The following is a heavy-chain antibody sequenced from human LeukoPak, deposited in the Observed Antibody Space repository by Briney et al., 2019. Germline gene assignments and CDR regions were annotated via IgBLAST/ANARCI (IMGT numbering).Heavy chain of an antibody. CDR2: INHSGST. Sequence: SETLSLTCAVYGGSFSGYYWSWIRQPPGKGLEWIGEINHSGSTNYNPSLKSRVTISVDTSKNQFSLKLSSVTAADTAVYYCARAPRRWLVRGFDYWGQGTLVTVSS. CDR3: ARAPRRWLVRGFDY. J-gene: IGHJ4*02. D-gene: IGHD6-19*01. V-gene: IGHV4-34*01. CDR1: GGSFSGYY.